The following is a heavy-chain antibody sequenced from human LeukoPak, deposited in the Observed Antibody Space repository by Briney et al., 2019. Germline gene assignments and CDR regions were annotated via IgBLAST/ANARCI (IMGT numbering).Heavy chain of an antibody. Sequence: SQTLSLTCAISGDSVSSNSAAWNWIRQSPSRGLEWLGRTYYRSKWYNDYAVSVKSRITINPDTSKNQFSLQLNSVTPEDTAVYYCARDQMSYYYGSGSSTNWFDPRGQGTLVTVSS. D-gene: IGHD3-10*01. CDR2: TYYRSKWYN. V-gene: IGHV6-1*01. CDR1: GDSVSSNSAA. J-gene: IGHJ5*02. CDR3: ARDQMSYYYGSGSSTNWFDP.